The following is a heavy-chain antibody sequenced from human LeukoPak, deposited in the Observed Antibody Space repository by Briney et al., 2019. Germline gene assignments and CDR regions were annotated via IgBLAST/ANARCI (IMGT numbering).Heavy chain of an antibody. V-gene: IGHV3-7*03. Sequence: GGSLRLSCAASGFTFSSFGMNWVRQAPGKGLEWVANIKQDGSEKYYVDSVKGRFTISRDNAKKSLYLQMKCLRAEDTAVYFCAKDHHNYYDSGPFFPSPFDAFDIWGQGTMVTVSS. CDR3: AKDHHNYYDSGPFFPSPFDAFDI. CDR2: IKQDGSEK. J-gene: IGHJ3*02. CDR1: GFTFSSFG. D-gene: IGHD3-22*01.